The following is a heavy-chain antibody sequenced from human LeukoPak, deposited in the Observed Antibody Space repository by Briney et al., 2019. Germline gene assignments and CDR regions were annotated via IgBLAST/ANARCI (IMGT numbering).Heavy chain of an antibody. D-gene: IGHD5-24*01. Sequence: PSETLSLTCTVSGGSISSSNYYWGWIRQPPGKGLEWIGSIYNSGSTHYNPSLKSRVTISVDTSKNQFSLQVSSVTAADTAIYYCARDGEMATIENYFEYWGQGILVTVSS. V-gene: IGHV4-39*07. CDR2: IYNSGST. J-gene: IGHJ4*02. CDR1: GGSISSSNYY. CDR3: ARDGEMATIENYFEY.